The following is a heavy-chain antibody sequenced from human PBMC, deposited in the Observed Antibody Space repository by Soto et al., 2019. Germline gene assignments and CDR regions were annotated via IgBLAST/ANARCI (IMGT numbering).Heavy chain of an antibody. CDR3: ARIVGATYFDY. CDR2: IYYSGST. Sequence: SETLSLTCTVSGGSISSYYLYWIRQHPGKGLEWTGYIYYSGSTYYNPSLKSRVTISVDTSKNQFSLKLSSVTAADTAVYYCARIVGATYFDYWGQGTLVTVSS. D-gene: IGHD1-26*01. V-gene: IGHV4-59*06. J-gene: IGHJ4*02. CDR1: GGSISSYY.